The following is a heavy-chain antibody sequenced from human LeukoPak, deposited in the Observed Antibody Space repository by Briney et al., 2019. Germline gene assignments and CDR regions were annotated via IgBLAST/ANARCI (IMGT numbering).Heavy chain of an antibody. CDR2: ISAYNGNT. CDR1: GYTFTSYG. V-gene: IGHV1-18*01. Sequence: GASVKVSCKASGYTFTSYGISWVRQAPGQGLKCMGWISAYNGNTNYAQKLQGRVTMTTDTSTSTAYMELRSLRSDDTAVYYCARVVPDILTGYYSAFDIWGQGTMVTVSS. CDR3: ARVVPDILTGYYSAFDI. D-gene: IGHD3-9*01. J-gene: IGHJ3*02.